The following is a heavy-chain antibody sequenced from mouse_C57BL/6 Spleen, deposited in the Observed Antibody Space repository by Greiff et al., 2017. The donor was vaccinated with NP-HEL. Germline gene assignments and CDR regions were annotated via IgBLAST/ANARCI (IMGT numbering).Heavy chain of an antibody. V-gene: IGHV1-59*01. CDR3: ARGVYYGSSPPYFDV. CDR1: GYTFTSYW. J-gene: IGHJ1*03. D-gene: IGHD1-1*01. Sequence: QVQLQQPGAELVRPGTSVKLSCKASGYTFTSYWMHWVKQRPGQGLEWIGVIDPSDSYTNYNQKFKGKATLTVDTSSGTAYMQLSSLTSEDSAVYYCARGVYYGSSPPYFDVWGTGTTVTVSS. CDR2: IDPSDSYT.